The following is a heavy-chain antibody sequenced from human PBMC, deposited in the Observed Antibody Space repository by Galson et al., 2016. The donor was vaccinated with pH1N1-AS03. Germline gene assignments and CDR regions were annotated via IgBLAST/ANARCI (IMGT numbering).Heavy chain of an antibody. Sequence: SLTCTVSGGSVSSANFYWNWIRQPPGKGLEWIGYIYYSGSTSYNPSLKSRVTFSVDTSKNQFSLKLTSVTAADTAVYYCARDDYGDYAFDYWGQGTLVTVSS. V-gene: IGHV4-61*01. CDR2: IYYSGST. J-gene: IGHJ4*02. CDR3: ARDDYGDYAFDY. D-gene: IGHD4-17*01. CDR1: GGSVSSANFY.